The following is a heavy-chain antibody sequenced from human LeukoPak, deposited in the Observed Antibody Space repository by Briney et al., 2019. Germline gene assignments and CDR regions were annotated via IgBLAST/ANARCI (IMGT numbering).Heavy chain of an antibody. V-gene: IGHV4-39*07. CDR1: GGSISSSSYY. J-gene: IGHJ3*02. Sequence: SETLSLTCTVSGGSISSSSYYWGWIRQPPGKGLEWIGSIYYSGSTYCNPSLKSRVTISVDTSKNQFSLKLSSVTAADTAVYYCARDEGSSGYYSGQSPSAFDIWGQGTMVTVSS. D-gene: IGHD3-22*01. CDR3: ARDEGSSGYYSGQSPSAFDI. CDR2: IYYSGST.